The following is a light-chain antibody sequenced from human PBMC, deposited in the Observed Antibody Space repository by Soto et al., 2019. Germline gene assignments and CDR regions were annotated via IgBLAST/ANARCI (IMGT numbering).Light chain of an antibody. J-gene: IGKJ3*01. CDR3: QQSYSAPLT. Sequence: DIQMTQSPSSLSASVGDRVTITCRASQTISTYLHWYHQKPGKAPELLIYAASNLQGDVPSRFSGSGSGTDFTLTISSLQPDDFATYYCQQSYSAPLTVGPGTKVDIE. CDR1: QTISTY. CDR2: AAS. V-gene: IGKV1-39*01.